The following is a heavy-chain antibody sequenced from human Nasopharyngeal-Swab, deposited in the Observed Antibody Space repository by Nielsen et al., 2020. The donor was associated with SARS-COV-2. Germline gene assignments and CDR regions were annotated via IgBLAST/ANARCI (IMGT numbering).Heavy chain of an antibody. Sequence: GESLKISCAASGFTVSSNYMSWVRQAPGKGLEWVSVIYSGGSIYYADSVKGRFTISRDNARNSLSLLMNSLRAEDTAVYYCASDLVSGWYVFPHWGQGTLVTVSS. CDR3: ASDLVSGWYVFPH. J-gene: IGHJ4*02. D-gene: IGHD6-19*01. CDR2: IYSGGSI. V-gene: IGHV3-66*01. CDR1: GFTVSSNY.